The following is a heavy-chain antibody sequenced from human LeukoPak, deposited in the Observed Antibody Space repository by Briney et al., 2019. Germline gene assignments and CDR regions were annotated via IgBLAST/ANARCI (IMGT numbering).Heavy chain of an antibody. CDR3: AREAVTGRGYFDL. CDR1: GFTFSTYW. Sequence: GGSLRLSCAAYGFTFSTYWMSWVRQAPGKGLEWVANIKQDGGEKYYVDSVKGRFTISRDNAKNSLYLQMNSLRAEDTAVYYCAREAVTGRGYFDLWGRGTLVTVCS. V-gene: IGHV3-7*01. CDR2: IKQDGGEK. D-gene: IGHD6-19*01. J-gene: IGHJ2*01.